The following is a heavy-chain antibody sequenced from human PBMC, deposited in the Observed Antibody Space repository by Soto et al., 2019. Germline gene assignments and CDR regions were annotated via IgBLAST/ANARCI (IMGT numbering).Heavy chain of an antibody. J-gene: IGHJ4*02. CDR3: ARELYSCGGDCPYYMDY. V-gene: IGHV1-46*01. D-gene: IGHD2-21*02. CDR2: ISLYHHST. Sequence: ASVKVSCKTSGYPFTDYFIHWVRQAPGQGLEWMGIISLYHHSTSYAQKFQGRLTVTADTSTTTVYMDLSSLTSEDSAVYWCARELYSCGGDCPYYMDYWGQGTLVTVST. CDR1: GYPFTDYF.